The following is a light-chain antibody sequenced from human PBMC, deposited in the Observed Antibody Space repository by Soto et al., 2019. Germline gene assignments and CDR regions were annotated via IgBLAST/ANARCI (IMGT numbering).Light chain of an antibody. Sequence: EIVLTQSPATLSLSPGERATLSCRASQSVSIYLAWYQQKPGQAPRLLIYDASNRATGIPTRFSGSGSGINFTLTISSLEPEDFAVYYCQQLTYSMYTFGQRTKLDIK. J-gene: IGKJ2*01. CDR2: DAS. V-gene: IGKV3-11*01. CDR1: QSVSIY. CDR3: QQLTYSMYT.